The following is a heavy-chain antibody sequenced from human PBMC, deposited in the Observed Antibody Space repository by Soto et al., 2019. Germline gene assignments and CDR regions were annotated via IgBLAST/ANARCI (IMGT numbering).Heavy chain of an antibody. CDR1: GSCISSSTHY. V-gene: IGHV4-39*01. J-gene: IGHJ6*02. CDR2: IYYSGST. D-gene: IGHD3-10*01. CDR3: AGHYGSGNLIYPPYYDYGMDV. Sequence: PSETRSLACTVSGSCISSSTHYWRWVRRPPGKVLEWIGSIYYSGSTYYNPSLKSRVTISVDTSKNQFSLKLSSVTAADTSVYYCAGHYGSGNLIYPPYYDYGMDVWGQGTTVT.